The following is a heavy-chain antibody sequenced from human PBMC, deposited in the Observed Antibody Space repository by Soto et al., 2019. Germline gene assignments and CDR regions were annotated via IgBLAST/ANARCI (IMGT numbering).Heavy chain of an antibody. J-gene: IGHJ3*02. CDR3: ARDDRYADNALDI. CDR1: GFTFSSYA. Sequence: PGGSLRLSCTASGFTFSSYAMHWVRQAPGKGLEWVAVISYDGSNKYNADSVKGRFTISRDNSKNALYLQMNSLRAEDTAVYYCARDDRYADNALDIWGRGTLVTVSS. D-gene: IGHD3-16*01. V-gene: IGHV3-30-3*01. CDR2: ISYDGSNK.